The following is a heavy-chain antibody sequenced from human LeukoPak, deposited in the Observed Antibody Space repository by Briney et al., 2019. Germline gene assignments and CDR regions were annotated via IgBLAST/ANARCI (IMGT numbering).Heavy chain of an antibody. V-gene: IGHV4-34*01. D-gene: IGHD2-21*02. CDR1: GFNFNTYW. J-gene: IGHJ4*02. CDR2: INHSGST. CDR3: ARHPGVVVTAMDY. Sequence: LRLSCAASGFNFNTYWMSWIRQPPGKGLEWIGEINHSGSTNYNPSLKSRVTISVDTSKNQFSLKLSSVTAADTAVYYCARHPGVVVTAMDYWGQGTLATVSS.